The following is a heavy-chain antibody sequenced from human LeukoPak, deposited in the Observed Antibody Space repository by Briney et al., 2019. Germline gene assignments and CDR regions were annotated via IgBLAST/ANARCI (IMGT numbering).Heavy chain of an antibody. D-gene: IGHD6-19*01. CDR1: GFTFNSYA. Sequence: GGSLRLSCAASGFTFNSYAMHWVRQAPGKGLEWVTVISYDGSNKYYADSVQGRFTISRDNSKNTLYLQMNSLRAEDTAVYYCAREGSGQYYFDYWGQGTLVTASS. CDR3: AREGSGQYYFDY. CDR2: ISYDGSNK. J-gene: IGHJ4*02. V-gene: IGHV3-30*04.